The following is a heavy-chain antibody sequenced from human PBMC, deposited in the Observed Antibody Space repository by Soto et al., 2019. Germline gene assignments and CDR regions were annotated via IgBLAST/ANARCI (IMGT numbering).Heavy chain of an antibody. CDR2: IDPSGGGT. Sequence: QVQLVQSGAEVKKPGASVKVSCKASGYTFTIYYMHWVRQAPGQGLEWMGIIDPSGGGTSYAQKFQGRLTMTRDTSTSTVYMELSSLRSEDTAVYYCVRDRVDCSGGNCWRSVEDTWGQGTLVTVSS. J-gene: IGHJ5*02. CDR1: GYTFTIYY. CDR3: VRDRVDCSGGNCWRSVEDT. D-gene: IGHD2-15*01. V-gene: IGHV1-46*01.